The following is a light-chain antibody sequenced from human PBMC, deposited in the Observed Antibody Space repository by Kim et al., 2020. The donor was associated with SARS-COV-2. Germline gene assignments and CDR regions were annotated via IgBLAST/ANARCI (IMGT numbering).Light chain of an antibody. CDR2: EGT. J-gene: IGLJ2*01. CDR1: ELGDKY. CDR3: QAWDRRTMI. V-gene: IGLV3-1*01. Sequence: SYELTQPPSVSVFPGQTATIACSGDELGDKYACWYQQKPGHSPVLVIYEGTERPSGIPERFSGSKSGTTATLTISGTQTLDEADYYCQAWDRRTMIFGGGTQLTVL.